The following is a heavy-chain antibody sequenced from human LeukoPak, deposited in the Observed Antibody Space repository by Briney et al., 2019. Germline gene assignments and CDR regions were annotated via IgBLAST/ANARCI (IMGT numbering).Heavy chain of an antibody. CDR2: LYYDGTT. V-gene: IGHV4-39*07. J-gene: IGHJ4*02. D-gene: IGHD3-16*01. CDR3: AFWYTYYSVSGEYN. Sequence: SETLSLTCTVSGGSIRGVSYYLGWIRQPPGQGLEWIGGLYYDGTTYYNPSLKSRVTISVDTSKNQFSLQLDSVTAADTAIYYCAFWYTYYSVSGEYNWGQGTLVTVSS. CDR1: GGSIRGVSYY.